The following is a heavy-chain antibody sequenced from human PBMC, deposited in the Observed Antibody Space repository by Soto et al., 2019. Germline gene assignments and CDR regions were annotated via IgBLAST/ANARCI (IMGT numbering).Heavy chain of an antibody. Sequence: SETLSLTCTVSGGSISSYYWSWIRQPPGKGLEWIGYIYYSGSTNYNPSIKSRVTISVDTSKNQFSLKLSSVTAADTAVYYCARHRGANWFDPWGQGTLVTVSS. CDR2: IYYSGST. CDR3: ARHRGANWFDP. D-gene: IGHD1-26*01. J-gene: IGHJ5*02. CDR1: GGSISSYY. V-gene: IGHV4-59*08.